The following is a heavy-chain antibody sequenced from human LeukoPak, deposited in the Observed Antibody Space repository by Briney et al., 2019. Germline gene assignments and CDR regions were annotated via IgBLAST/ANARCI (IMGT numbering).Heavy chain of an antibody. CDR3: ARDDSYCSGGSCYEXWFDP. J-gene: IGHJ5*02. Sequence: ASVKVSCKASGGTFSSYAISWVRQAPGQGLEWMGGIIPIFGTANYAQKFQGRVTITADESTSTAYMELSSLRSEDTAVYYCARDDSYCSGGSCYEXWFDPWGQGTLVTVSS. CDR2: IIPIFGTA. CDR1: GGTFSSYA. V-gene: IGHV1-69*13. D-gene: IGHD2-15*01.